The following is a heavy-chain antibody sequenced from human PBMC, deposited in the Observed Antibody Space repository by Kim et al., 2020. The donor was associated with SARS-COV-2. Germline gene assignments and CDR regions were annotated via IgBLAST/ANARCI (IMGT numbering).Heavy chain of an antibody. Sequence: GGSLRLSCAAYGLTFSSYWMSWVRQAPGKGLEWVANIKQDGSEKYYVDSVKGRFTISRDNAKKLLYLQMNSLRAEDTAVYYCAGDGGYYGSGSYYDYYYYCMDVWRQGTTVPVSS. J-gene: IGHJ6*02. D-gene: IGHD3-10*01. V-gene: IGHV3-7*01. CDR3: AGDGGYYGSGSYYDYYYYCMDV. CDR1: GLTFSSYW. CDR2: IKQDGSEK.